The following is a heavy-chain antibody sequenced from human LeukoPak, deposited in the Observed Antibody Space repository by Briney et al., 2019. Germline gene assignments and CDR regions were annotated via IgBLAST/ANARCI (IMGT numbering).Heavy chain of an antibody. Sequence: GGTLRLSCAASGFTFNIYAMSWGGEAPGPGLEWVSSIGSTDTYYADSVKGRFSIPRDNSRSTLFLQMSSLRADDTAVYYCAKDSFDHNGVFDAFDVWGQGTLVTVSS. D-gene: IGHD3-16*01. V-gene: IGHV3-23*01. J-gene: IGHJ3*01. CDR2: IGSTDT. CDR3: AKDSFDHNGVFDAFDV. CDR1: GFTFNIYA.